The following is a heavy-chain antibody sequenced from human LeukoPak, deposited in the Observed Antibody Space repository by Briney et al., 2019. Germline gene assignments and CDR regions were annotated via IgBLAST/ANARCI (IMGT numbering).Heavy chain of an antibody. D-gene: IGHD5-24*01. CDR1: GGSVSDYY. V-gene: IGHV4-4*07. Sequence: PSETLSLTRTVSGGSVSDYYWSWIRQPAGKGLQWIGRINTSGSTNYNPSLKSRVTMSEDMSRNQFFLKVSSVTPADTAVYYCARSGRDGYNPHFDFWGQGTLVTVSS. J-gene: IGHJ4*02. CDR3: ARSGRDGYNPHFDF. CDR2: INTSGST.